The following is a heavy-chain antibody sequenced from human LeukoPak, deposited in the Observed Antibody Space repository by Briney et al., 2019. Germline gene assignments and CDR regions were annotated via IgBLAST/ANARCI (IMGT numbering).Heavy chain of an antibody. V-gene: IGHV1-18*01. D-gene: IGHD3-22*01. CDR1: GYTFTSYG. CDR3: ARSPKRHYYDSSGYYVGDY. CDR2: ISAYNGNT. J-gene: IGHJ4*02. Sequence: ASVKVSCKASGYTFTSYGISWERQAPGQGLEWMGWISAYNGNTNYAQKLQGRVTMTTDTSTSTAYMELRSLRSDDTAVYYCARSPKRHYYDSSGYYVGDYWGQGTLVTVSS.